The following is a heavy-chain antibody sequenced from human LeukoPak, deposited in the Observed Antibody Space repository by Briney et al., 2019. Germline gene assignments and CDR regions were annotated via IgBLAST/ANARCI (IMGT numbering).Heavy chain of an antibody. CDR3: ASLATWASDDY. D-gene: IGHD2-15*01. J-gene: IGHJ4*02. V-gene: IGHV3-21*01. CDR1: GFTFSSYS. CDR2: ISSSSSYI. Sequence: GGSLRLSCAASGFTFSSYSMNWVRQAPGKGLDWVSSISSSSSYIYYANSVKGRFTISRDNAKNSLYLQMNSLRAEDTAVYYCASLATWASDDYWGQGTLVTVSS.